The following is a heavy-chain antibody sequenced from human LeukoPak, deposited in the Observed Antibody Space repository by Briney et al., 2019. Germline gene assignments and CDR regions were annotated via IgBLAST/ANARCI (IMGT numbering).Heavy chain of an antibody. J-gene: IGHJ4*02. CDR1: GGSISSGDYY. Sequence: PSETLSLTCTVSGGSISSGDYYWSWIRQPPGKGLEWIGYIYYSGSTYYNPSLKSRVTISVDTSKNQFSLKLSSVTAADTAVYYCARAQHLYYYDSSGYPDYWGQGTLVTVSS. D-gene: IGHD3-22*01. V-gene: IGHV4-30-4*01. CDR3: ARAQHLYYYDSSGYPDY. CDR2: IYYSGST.